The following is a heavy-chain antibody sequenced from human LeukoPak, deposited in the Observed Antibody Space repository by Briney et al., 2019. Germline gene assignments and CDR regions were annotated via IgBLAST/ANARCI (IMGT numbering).Heavy chain of an antibody. CDR1: GFTFSSYA. Sequence: GGSLRLSCAASGFTFSSYAMHWVRQAPGKGLEWVAVISYDGSNKYYADSVKGRFTISRDNSKNTLYLQMNSLRAEDTAVYYCARGEASGYDSPFDYWGQGTLVTVPS. J-gene: IGHJ4*02. V-gene: IGHV3-30-3*01. D-gene: IGHD5-12*01. CDR2: ISYDGSNK. CDR3: ARGEASGYDSPFDY.